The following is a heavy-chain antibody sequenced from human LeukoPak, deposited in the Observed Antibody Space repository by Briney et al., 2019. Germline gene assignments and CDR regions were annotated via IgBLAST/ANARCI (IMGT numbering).Heavy chain of an antibody. D-gene: IGHD6-13*01. CDR1: GLTVSNNY. J-gene: IGHJ5*02. CDR2: IYSGGGT. Sequence: PGGSLRLSCSASGLTVSNNYMSWVRQAPGKGLEWVSIIYSGGGTNYADSVKGRFTISRNNSKNTLYLQMSSLRPDDTAVYYCARGLQQQLGWFDPWGQGTLVTVSS. CDR3: ARGLQQQLGWFDP. V-gene: IGHV3-53*04.